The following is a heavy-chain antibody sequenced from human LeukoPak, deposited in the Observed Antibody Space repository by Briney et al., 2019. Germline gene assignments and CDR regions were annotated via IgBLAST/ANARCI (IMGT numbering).Heavy chain of an antibody. Sequence: GSLRLSCAASGFTLSSYAMSWVRQAPGKGLEWIGEINHSGSTNYNPSLKSRVTISVDTSKNQFSLKLSSVTAADTAVYYCARGLLRSGYSYGYRKNYFDYWGQGTLVTVSS. V-gene: IGHV4-34*01. CDR1: GFTLSSYA. CDR2: INHSGST. J-gene: IGHJ4*02. D-gene: IGHD5-18*01. CDR3: ARGLLRSGYSYGYRKNYFDY.